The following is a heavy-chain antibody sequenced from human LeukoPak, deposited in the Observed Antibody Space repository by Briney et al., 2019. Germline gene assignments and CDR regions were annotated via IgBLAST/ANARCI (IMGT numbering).Heavy chain of an antibody. CDR1: GFTFSSYS. CDR3: ARDGAYGSGSYYHDY. Sequence: GGSLRLSCAASGFTFSSYSMNWDRQAPGKGLEWVSSISSSSSYIYYADSVKGRFIISRDNAKNSLYLQMNSLRAEDTAVYYCARDGAYGSGSYYHDYWGQGTLVTVSS. V-gene: IGHV3-21*01. CDR2: ISSSSSYI. J-gene: IGHJ4*02. D-gene: IGHD3-10*01.